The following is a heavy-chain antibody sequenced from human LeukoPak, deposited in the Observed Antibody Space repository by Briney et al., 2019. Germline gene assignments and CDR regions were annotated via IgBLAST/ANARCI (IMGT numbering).Heavy chain of an antibody. Sequence: SETLSLTSAVYGGSFSGYYWSWIRQPPGKGLEWIGEINHSGSTNYNPSLKSRVTISVDTSKNQFSLKLSSVTAADTAVYYCARGPSRDGYNLPDYWGQGTLVTVSS. D-gene: IGHD5-24*01. V-gene: IGHV4-34*01. CDR2: INHSGST. J-gene: IGHJ4*02. CDR3: ARGPSRDGYNLPDY. CDR1: GGSFSGYY.